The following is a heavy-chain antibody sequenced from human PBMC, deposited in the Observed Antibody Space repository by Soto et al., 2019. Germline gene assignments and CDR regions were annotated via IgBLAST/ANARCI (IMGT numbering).Heavy chain of an antibody. D-gene: IGHD1-26*01. CDR3: AREGGIFLAGFHY. V-gene: IGHV4-61*01. Sequence: QVQLQESGPGLVKPSETLSLICTVSGGSISSGSYSWTWIRQPPGRGLEWIGFIYYSGRTNYNPSLKGRVTMSVDTSKNQFSLRLNSVTAADTAVYYCAREGGIFLAGFHYWGQGTLVTVSS. CDR1: GGSISSGSYS. CDR2: IYYSGRT. J-gene: IGHJ4*02.